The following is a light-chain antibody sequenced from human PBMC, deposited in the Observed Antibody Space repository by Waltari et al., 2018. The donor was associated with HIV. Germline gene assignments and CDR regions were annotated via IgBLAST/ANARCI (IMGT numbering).Light chain of an antibody. Sequence: EIVLTQSPATLPLSQVERATLTCRASQSVSNHLAWYQQKTGPAPSLRIYGASSRATGTPARFRASGADTAVTLSHSSLRRGAFAVYYGRQHSTVPGTFGQGTKVEI. CDR3: RQHSTVPGT. J-gene: IGKJ1*01. V-gene: IGKV3-11*01. CDR2: GAS. CDR1: QSVSNH.